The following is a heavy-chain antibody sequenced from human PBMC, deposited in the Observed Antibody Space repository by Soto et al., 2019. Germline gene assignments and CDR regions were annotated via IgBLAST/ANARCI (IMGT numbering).Heavy chain of an antibody. CDR3: ARLWLGPGNYYYYYGMDV. CDR2: IYYSGST. D-gene: IGHD3-10*01. CDR1: GGSISSYY. Sequence: PSETLSLTCTVSGGSISSYYWSWIRQPPGKGLEWIGYIYYSGSTNYNPSLKSRVTISVDTSKNQFSLKLSSVTAADTAVYYCARLWLGPGNYYYYYGMDVWGQGTTVTVSS. V-gene: IGHV4-59*01. J-gene: IGHJ6*02.